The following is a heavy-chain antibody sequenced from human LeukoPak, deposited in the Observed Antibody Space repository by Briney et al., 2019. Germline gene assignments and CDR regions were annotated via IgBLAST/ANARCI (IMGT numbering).Heavy chain of an antibody. V-gene: IGHV1-69*05. D-gene: IGHD3-3*01. CDR2: IIPIFGTA. J-gene: IGHJ4*02. Sequence: SVNVSCKAYGGSFGSYAISWVRQAPGQGLKWMGGIIPIFGTANYAQKFQGRVTITTDESTSTAYMELSSLRSEDTAVYYCARANGWSGPFDYWGQGTLVTVSS. CDR1: GGSFGSYA. CDR3: ARANGWSGPFDY.